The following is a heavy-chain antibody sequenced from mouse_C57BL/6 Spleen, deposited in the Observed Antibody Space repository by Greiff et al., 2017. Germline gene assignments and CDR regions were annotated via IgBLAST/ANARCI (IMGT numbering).Heavy chain of an antibody. CDR3: ARRTNSLLNY. D-gene: IGHD4-1*01. J-gene: IGHJ2*01. Sequence: QVQLQQPGAELVRPGSSVKLSCKASGYTFTSYWMDWVKQRPGQGLEWIGNIYPSDSETHYNQKFKDKATLTVDKSSSTAYMQLSSLTSEDSAFYYCARRTNSLLNYWGQGTTLTVSS. CDR2: IYPSDSET. CDR1: GYTFTSYW. V-gene: IGHV1-61*01.